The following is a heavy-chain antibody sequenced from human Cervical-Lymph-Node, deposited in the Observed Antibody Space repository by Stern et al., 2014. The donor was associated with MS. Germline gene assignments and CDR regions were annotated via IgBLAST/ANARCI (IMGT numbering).Heavy chain of an antibody. CDR3: CTKNPADYHFGMDV. J-gene: IGHJ6*02. V-gene: IGHV3-7*01. D-gene: IGHD2-2*01. CDR2: IKEDGGEK. Sequence: EVQLVESGGGLIQPGGSLRLSCAASGFTFSTYWMSWVRQAPGKGLEWVAHIKEDGGEKHYVDFVKGRFTVSRDNAKNSLYLQMNSLRAEDTAVYYCCTKNPADYHFGMDVWGQGTTVTVSS. CDR1: GFTFSTYW.